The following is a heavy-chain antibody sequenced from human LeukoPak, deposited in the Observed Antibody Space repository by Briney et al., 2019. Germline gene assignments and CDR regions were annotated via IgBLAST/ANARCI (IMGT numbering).Heavy chain of an antibody. J-gene: IGHJ4*02. CDR3: ARRFGTRFDN. CDR2: IYYIGST. CDR1: GGSISSYY. V-gene: IGHV4-59*01. D-gene: IGHD3-10*01. Sequence: SETLSLTCTVSGGSISSYYWSWIRQPPGKGLEWIGYIYYIGSTNYNPSLKSRVTISVDTSKNQFSLKLTSVTAADTAVYYCARRFGTRFDNWGQGTLVTVSS.